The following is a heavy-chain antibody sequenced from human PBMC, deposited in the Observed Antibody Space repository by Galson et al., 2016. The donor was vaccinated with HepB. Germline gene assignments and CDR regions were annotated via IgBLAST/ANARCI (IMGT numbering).Heavy chain of an antibody. Sequence: SLRLSCAASGFIFRRTGMHWVRQAPGKGLEWVALIWSDGSNKYYADSVKGRFTISRDNSKNTAYLQMNSLRAEDRAVYYWAREAGIAAAATYDYWGQGTLVTVSS. V-gene: IGHV3-33*08. CDR2: IWSDGSNK. CDR1: GFIFRRTG. J-gene: IGHJ4*02. D-gene: IGHD6-13*01. CDR3: AREAGIAAAATYDY.